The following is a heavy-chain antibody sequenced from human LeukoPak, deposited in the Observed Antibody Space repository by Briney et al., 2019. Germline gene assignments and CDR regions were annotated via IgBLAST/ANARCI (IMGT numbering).Heavy chain of an antibody. D-gene: IGHD3-3*01. V-gene: IGHV4-34*01. J-gene: IGHJ6*03. Sequence: SETLSLTCAVYGGSFSGYYGSWIRQPPGKGLEWIGEINHSGSTNYNPSLKSRVTISVDTSKNQFSLKLSSVTAADTAVYYCARGAPPRLRFLEWLPYYYMDVWGKGTTVTVPS. CDR3: ARGAPPRLRFLEWLPYYYMDV. CDR2: INHSGST. CDR1: GGSFSGYY.